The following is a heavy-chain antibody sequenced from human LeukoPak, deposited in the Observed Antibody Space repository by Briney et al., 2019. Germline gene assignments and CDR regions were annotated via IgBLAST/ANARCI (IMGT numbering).Heavy chain of an antibody. CDR2: INHSGST. Sequence: PSETLSLTCAVYGGSFSGYFWSWIRQPPGKGLEWIGEINHSGSTNYNPSLKSRVTISVDTSKNQFSLKLSSVTAADTAVYYCAGEPMVRGVYYWGQGTLVTVSS. D-gene: IGHD3-10*01. V-gene: IGHV4-34*01. CDR3: AGEPMVRGVYY. J-gene: IGHJ4*02. CDR1: GGSFSGYF.